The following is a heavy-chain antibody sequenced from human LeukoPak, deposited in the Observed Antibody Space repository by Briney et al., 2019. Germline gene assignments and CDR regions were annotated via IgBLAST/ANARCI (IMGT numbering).Heavy chain of an antibody. CDR1: GLTFSSYA. Sequence: PGRSLRLSCAASGLTFSSYAMHWVRQAPGKGLEWVAVISYDGSNKYYADSVKGRFTTSRDNSKNTLYLQMNSLRAEDTAVYYCARGSSSWYYFDYWGQGTLVTVSS. J-gene: IGHJ4*02. D-gene: IGHD6-13*01. CDR2: ISYDGSNK. V-gene: IGHV3-30-3*01. CDR3: ARGSSSWYYFDY.